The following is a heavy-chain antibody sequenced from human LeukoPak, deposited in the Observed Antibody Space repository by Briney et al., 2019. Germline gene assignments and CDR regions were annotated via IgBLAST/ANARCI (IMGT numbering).Heavy chain of an antibody. CDR1: GFTFSSYG. Sequence: GGSVRLFCAASGFTFSSYGMLWVSQAPGKGLVWVAVISFDGSNKFYAESVKGRFTISRDNSKNTLYLKMNSLRAEDTAGYYCPKDLTSYGMDVWGQGTTVTVSS. J-gene: IGHJ6*02. V-gene: IGHV3-30*18. CDR3: PKDLTSYGMDV. D-gene: IGHD1-14*01. CDR2: ISFDGSNK.